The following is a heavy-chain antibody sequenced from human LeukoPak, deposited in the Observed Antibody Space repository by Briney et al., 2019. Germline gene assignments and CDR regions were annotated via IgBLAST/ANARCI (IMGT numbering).Heavy chain of an antibody. J-gene: IGHJ4*02. D-gene: IGHD2-2*01. Sequence: PGGSLRLSCAASGFTVSSNYMSWVRQAPGKGLEWVSVIYSDGSTYYADPVKGRFTISRDNSKNTLYLQMNSLRAEDTAVYYCARGPYQARGYFDYWGQGTLVTVSS. V-gene: IGHV3-53*01. CDR1: GFTVSSNY. CDR3: ARGPYQARGYFDY. CDR2: IYSDGST.